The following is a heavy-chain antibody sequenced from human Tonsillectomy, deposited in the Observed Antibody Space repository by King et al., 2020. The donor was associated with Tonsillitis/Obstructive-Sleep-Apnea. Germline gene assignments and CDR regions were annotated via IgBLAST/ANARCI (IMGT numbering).Heavy chain of an antibody. CDR2: INPSSGVT. J-gene: IGHJ4*02. Sequence: VQLVESGAEVMKPGSSVKVSCKASGYTFTRYYMHWVRQAPGQGLEWMGIINPSSGVTTYAQKFQGRVTLTRDTSTSTVYMELSSLRSEDTAVYYCARDMPIDRVFDYWGQGTLVAVSS. D-gene: IGHD2-2*01. V-gene: IGHV1-46*01. CDR1: GYTFTRYY. CDR3: ARDMPIDRVFDY.